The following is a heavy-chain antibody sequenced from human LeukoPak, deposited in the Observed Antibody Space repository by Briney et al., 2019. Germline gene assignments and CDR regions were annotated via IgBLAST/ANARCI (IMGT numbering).Heavy chain of an antibody. J-gene: IGHJ4*02. CDR1: GGSISSYY. V-gene: IGHV4-59*08. D-gene: IGHD3-16*01. Sequence: SETLSLTCTVSGGSISSYYWSWIRQPPGKGLEWIGYIYYSGSTNYNPSLKSRVTISVDTSKNQFSLKLSSVTAADTAVYYCARRAVTTFGGSYYFDYWGQGTLVTVSS. CDR3: ARRAVTTFGGSYYFDY. CDR2: IYYSGST.